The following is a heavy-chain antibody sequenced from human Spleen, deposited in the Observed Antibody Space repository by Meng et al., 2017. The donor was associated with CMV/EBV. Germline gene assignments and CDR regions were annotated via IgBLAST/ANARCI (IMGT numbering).Heavy chain of an antibody. CDR3: VTDTPYYDDHRNEMEY. CDR2: IYPNSGDT. V-gene: IGHV1-2*02. J-gene: IGHJ4*02. CDR1: GYNFSVFY. D-gene: IGHD3-22*01. Sequence: GESLKISCKASGYNFSVFYMHWVRQAPGRGLEWVGWIYPNSGDTNYAQKFQGRVTMTRDTSISTAYLELRSLKSDDTAVYYCVTDTPYYDDHRNEMEYWGQGTLVTVSS.